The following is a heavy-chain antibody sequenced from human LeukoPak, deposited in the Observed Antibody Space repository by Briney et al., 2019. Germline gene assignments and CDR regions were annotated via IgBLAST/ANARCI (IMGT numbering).Heavy chain of an antibody. CDR1: GGSISSYY. CDR3: ARDVVVVAATPYWYFDL. D-gene: IGHD2-15*01. V-gene: IGHV4-59*01. Sequence: KPSETLSLTCTVSGGSISSYYWSWIRQPPGKGLEWIGYIYYSGSTNHNPSLKSRVTISVDTSKNQFSLKLSSVTAADTAVYYCARDVVVVAATPYWYFDLWGRGTLVTVSS. J-gene: IGHJ2*01. CDR2: IYYSGST.